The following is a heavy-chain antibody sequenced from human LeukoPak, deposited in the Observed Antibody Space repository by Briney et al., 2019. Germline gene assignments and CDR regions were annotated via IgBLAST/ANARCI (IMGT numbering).Heavy chain of an antibody. V-gene: IGHV1-69*01. D-gene: IGHD6-19*01. CDR2: IIPIFGTA. Sequence: ASVKVSCKASGGTFSSYAISWVRQAPGQGLEWMGGIIPIFGTANYAQKFQGRVTITADESTSTAYMELSSLRSEDTAVYYCARVRRWGYSSVWSLTYYYGMDVWGQGTTVTVSS. CDR3: ARVRRWGYSSVWSLTYYYGMDV. J-gene: IGHJ6*02. CDR1: GGTFSSYA.